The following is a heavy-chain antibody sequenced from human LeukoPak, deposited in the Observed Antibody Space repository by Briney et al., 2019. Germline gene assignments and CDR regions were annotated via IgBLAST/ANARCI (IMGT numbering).Heavy chain of an antibody. CDR2: ISASGST. CDR3: MRGGDPPR. Sequence: SETLSLTCTVSGGSISSYYWNWIRQPAGKGLERIGHISASGSTNYNPSLQSRVTMSVDTSKNQFSLKLSSLTAADTAVYYCMRGGDPPRWGQGTLVTVSS. CDR1: GGSISSYY. J-gene: IGHJ4*02. V-gene: IGHV4-4*07. D-gene: IGHD5-12*01.